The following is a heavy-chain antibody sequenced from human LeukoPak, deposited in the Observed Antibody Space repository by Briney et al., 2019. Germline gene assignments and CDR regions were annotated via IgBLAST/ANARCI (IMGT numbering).Heavy chain of an antibody. J-gene: IGHJ4*02. Sequence: GGPLRLSCAASGFTFSSYSMNWVRQAPGKGLEWVSYISSTRGTIYYADSVKGRFTISRDNAKNSLYLQMNSLRDEDTAVYYRARDRCSSTSCLFDYWGQGTLVTVSS. CDR1: GFTFSSYS. CDR2: ISSTRGTI. CDR3: ARDRCSSTSCLFDY. D-gene: IGHD2-2*01. V-gene: IGHV3-48*02.